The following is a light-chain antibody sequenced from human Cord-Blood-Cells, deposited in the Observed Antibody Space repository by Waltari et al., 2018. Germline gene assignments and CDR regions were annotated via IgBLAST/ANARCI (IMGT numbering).Light chain of an antibody. V-gene: IGKV1-5*03. CDR3: QQYNSYLWT. CDR2: KAS. Sequence: DNQMTQSPSTLSAYVGDRVTITCRASQSISSWLAWDQQKPGKAPTLLIYKASSLESGVPSRFSGSGSGTEFTLTISSLQPDDFATYYCQQYNSYLWTFGQGTKVEIK. CDR1: QSISSW. J-gene: IGKJ1*01.